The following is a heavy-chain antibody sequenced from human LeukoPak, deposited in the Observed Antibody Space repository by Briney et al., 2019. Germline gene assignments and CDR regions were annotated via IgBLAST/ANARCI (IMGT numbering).Heavy chain of an antibody. V-gene: IGHV3-30*18. CDR2: ISYDGSNK. Sequence: GGSLRLSCAASRFTFSSYGLHWVRQAPGKGLEWVAVISYDGSNKYYADSVKGRFTISRDNYKNTLYLQMNSLRAEDTAEYHCAKEYYYGSGSQEYYFDYWGQGTLVTVSS. CDR1: RFTFSSYG. D-gene: IGHD3-10*01. J-gene: IGHJ4*02. CDR3: AKEYYYGSGSQEYYFDY.